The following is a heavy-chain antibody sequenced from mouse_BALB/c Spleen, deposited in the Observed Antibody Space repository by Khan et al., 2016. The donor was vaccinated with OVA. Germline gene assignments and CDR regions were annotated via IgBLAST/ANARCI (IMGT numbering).Heavy chain of an antibody. D-gene: IGHD2-4*01. CDR3: ARRGYDYGRGALFAY. J-gene: IGHJ3*01. CDR1: GFSLNNYS. Sequence: QVQLKESGPGLVQPSQSLSITCTVSGFSLNNYSVPWVRQSPGKGLEWLGVIWSAGSTDYNSAFISRLTISKDNSRSQVFFKMNSLQPNDPAIYYCARRGYDYGRGALFAYWGQGTLVTVSA. CDR2: IWSAGST. V-gene: IGHV2-2*02.